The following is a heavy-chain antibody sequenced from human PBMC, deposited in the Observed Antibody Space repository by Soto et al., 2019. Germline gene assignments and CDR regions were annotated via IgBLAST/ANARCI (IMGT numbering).Heavy chain of an antibody. CDR1: GYTFTDYY. J-gene: IGHJ4*02. CDR3: ATPTVARECGY. D-gene: IGHD6-19*01. V-gene: IGHV1-2*02. Sequence: ASVKVSCKASGYTFTDYYLHWVRQAPGQGLEWMGWINSKNGDTSYAQRFQDRVTMTRDTAISTAYMELTSLRSDDTAVYYCATPTVARECGYWDQGTLVTVSS. CDR2: INSKNGDT.